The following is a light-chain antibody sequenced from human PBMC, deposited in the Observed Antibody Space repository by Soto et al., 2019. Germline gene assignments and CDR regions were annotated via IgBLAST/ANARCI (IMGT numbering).Light chain of an antibody. CDR2: KAS. V-gene: IGKV1-5*03. CDR3: QQYNSYSYT. Sequence: DIQMTQSPSTLSASVGDRVTITCRASQSISSWLAWYQQKPGKAPKLLIYKASSLESGVTSRFSGSGSGTEFTLTISSLQPDDFANYYGQQYNSYSYTFGQGTKLEIK. CDR1: QSISSW. J-gene: IGKJ2*01.